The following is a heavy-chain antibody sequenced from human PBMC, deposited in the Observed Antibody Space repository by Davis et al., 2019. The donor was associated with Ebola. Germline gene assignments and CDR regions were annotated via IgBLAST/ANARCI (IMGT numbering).Heavy chain of an antibody. V-gene: IGHV1-46*01. CDR1: GYTFTSYY. CDR3: ARDPDYGDYAGGLTQIYYYYYGMDV. D-gene: IGHD4-17*01. Sequence: ASVKVSCKASGYTFTSYYMHWVRQAPGQGLEWMGIINPSGGSTSYAQKLQGRVTMTTDTSTSTAYMELRSLRSDDTAVYYCARDPDYGDYAGGLTQIYYYYYGMDVWGQGTTVTVSS. J-gene: IGHJ6*02. CDR2: INPSGGST.